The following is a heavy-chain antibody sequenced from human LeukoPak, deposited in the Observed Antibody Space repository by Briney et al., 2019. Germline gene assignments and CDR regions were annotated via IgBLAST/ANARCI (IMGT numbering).Heavy chain of an antibody. CDR2: ISYDGSNK. CDR3: AKAGPYTSSWGGTNDY. CDR1: GFTFSSYG. J-gene: IGHJ4*02. V-gene: IGHV3-30*18. Sequence: GGSLRLSCAASGFTFSSYGMHWVRQAPGKGLEWVAVISYDGSNKYYADSVKGRFTISRDNSKNTLYLQMNSLRVEDTAVYYCAKAGPYTSSWGGTNDYWGQGALVTVSS. D-gene: IGHD6-13*01.